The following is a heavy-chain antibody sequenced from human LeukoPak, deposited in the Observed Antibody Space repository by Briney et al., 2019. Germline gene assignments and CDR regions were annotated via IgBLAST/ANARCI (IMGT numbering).Heavy chain of an antibody. V-gene: IGHV3-33*01. CDR2: IWYDGSNK. CDR1: GFTFSSYG. CDR3: ARDGIAAAGIPDNGFDP. D-gene: IGHD6-13*01. J-gene: IGHJ5*02. Sequence: GGSLRLSCAASGFTFSSYGMHWVRQAPRKGLDWVAVIWYDGSNKYYADSVKGRFTIARDNSKNTLYLKTNSLGAKDTAVYYCARDGIAAAGIPDNGFDPWGQGTLVTVSS.